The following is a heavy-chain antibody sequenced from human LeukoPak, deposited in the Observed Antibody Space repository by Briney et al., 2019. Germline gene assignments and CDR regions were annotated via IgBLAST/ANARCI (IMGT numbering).Heavy chain of an antibody. CDR2: ISGSGGST. CDR1: GFTFSNSA. D-gene: IGHD6-13*01. Sequence: GGSLRLSCAASGFTFSNSAMSWVRQAPGKGLEWVSAISGSGGSTYYADSVKGRFTISRDNSKNTLYLQMNSLRAEDTAVYYCARHRAAGKYYFDYWGQGTLVTVSS. J-gene: IGHJ4*02. CDR3: ARHRAAGKYYFDY. V-gene: IGHV3-23*01.